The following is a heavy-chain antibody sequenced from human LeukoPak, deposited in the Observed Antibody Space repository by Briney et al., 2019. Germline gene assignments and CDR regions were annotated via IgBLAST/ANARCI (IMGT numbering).Heavy chain of an antibody. CDR1: GFSFSSYW. CDR2: IKYDGSLK. J-gene: IGHJ4*02. Sequence: GGSLRLSCTASGFSFSSYWMAWVRQAPGKGLEWVANIKYDGSLKFYGGSVKGRFTISRDNTKNSLYLEMNSLRVDDTALYFCASSHDSSGNDWGQGTMVTVSS. CDR3: ASSHDSSGND. D-gene: IGHD3-22*01. V-gene: IGHV3-7*01.